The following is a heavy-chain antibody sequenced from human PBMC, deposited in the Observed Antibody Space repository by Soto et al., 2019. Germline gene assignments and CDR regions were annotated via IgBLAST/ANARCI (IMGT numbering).Heavy chain of an antibody. J-gene: IGHJ4*02. D-gene: IGHD3-16*02. CDR2: TSTHIAHK. V-gene: IGHV1-18*04. CDR1: GYIFTNYG. CDR3: ARVLIAERAYDY. Sequence: QVQLVQSGAEVKKPGASVKVACKASGYIFTNYGITWVRQAPGHGLEWVVWTSTHIAHKYYAQNFQGRVIITTDPSTSTAYMELTGLRPDDAALYYCARVLIAERAYDYWGQGTLVTVSS.